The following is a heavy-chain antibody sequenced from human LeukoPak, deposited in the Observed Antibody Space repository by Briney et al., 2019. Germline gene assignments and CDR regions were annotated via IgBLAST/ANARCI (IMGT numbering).Heavy chain of an antibody. V-gene: IGHV1-69*05. CDR2: MIPIFATK. D-gene: IGHD2-2*01. J-gene: IGHJ4*02. CDR1: GGTFSTFA. CDR3: VSVTQYCSSANCFSDY. Sequence: SVKVSCKASGGTFSTFAISWVRQAPGQGLEWMGGMIPIFATKNHTQKFQGRLTMTTDESTSTAYMELSSLRSEDTAVYYCVSVTQYCSSANCFSDYWGQGTLVIVSS.